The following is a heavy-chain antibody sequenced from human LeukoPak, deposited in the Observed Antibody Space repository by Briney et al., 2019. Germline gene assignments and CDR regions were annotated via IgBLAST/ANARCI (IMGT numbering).Heavy chain of an antibody. V-gene: IGHV6-1*01. D-gene: IGHD7-27*01. J-gene: IGHJ4*02. Sequence: SQTLSLTCAISGDSVSSNSAAWNSIRQSPSRGLEWLGKTYYRSNWYSDYAVSVKSRITINRDTSKNQFSLQLNSVTPEDTAVYYCARGRNGDDFDCWGQGTLVTVSS. CDR3: ARGRNGDDFDC. CDR1: GDSVSSNSAA. CDR2: TYYRSNWYS.